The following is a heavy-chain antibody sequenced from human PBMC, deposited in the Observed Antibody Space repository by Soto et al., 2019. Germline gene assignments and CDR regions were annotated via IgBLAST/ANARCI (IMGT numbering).Heavy chain of an antibody. Sequence: GGSLRLSCAASGFTFSSYWMHWVRQAPGKGLVWVSRINSDGSSTSYADSVKGRFTISRDNAKNALYLQMNSLRAEDTAVYYCARDIVVVPAAYGMDVWGRGTTVTVSS. CDR2: INSDGSST. V-gene: IGHV3-74*01. D-gene: IGHD2-2*01. J-gene: IGHJ6*02. CDR1: GFTFSSYW. CDR3: ARDIVVVPAAYGMDV.